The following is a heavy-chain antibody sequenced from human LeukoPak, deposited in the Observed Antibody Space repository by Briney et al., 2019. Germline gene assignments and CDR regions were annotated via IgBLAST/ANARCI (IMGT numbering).Heavy chain of an antibody. J-gene: IGHJ4*02. CDR1: GFTFSSYG. CDR3: AKGFRDYDILTGYIWVDY. V-gene: IGHV3-30*18. Sequence: PGGCLRLSCAASGFTFSSYGMHWVRQALGKGLWWGAVISYDGSIKYYADSVKGRFTSSRDTTKNTLYLQMNSLRAEDTTVYYCAKGFRDYDILTGYIWVDYWGQGTLVTVSS. D-gene: IGHD3-9*01. CDR2: ISYDGSIK.